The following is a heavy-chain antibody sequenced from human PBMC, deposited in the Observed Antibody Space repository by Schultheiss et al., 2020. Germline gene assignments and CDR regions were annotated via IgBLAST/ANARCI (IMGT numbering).Heavy chain of an antibody. CDR2: ISSSGSTI. V-gene: IGHV3-11*01. CDR3: ARESQGYCSGGSCYSRFGYFDY. CDR1: GFTFSDYY. J-gene: IGHJ4*02. Sequence: GGSLRLSCAASGFTFSDYYMSWIRQAPGKGLEWVSYISSSGSTIYYADSVKGRFTISRDNAKNSLYLQMNSLRAEDTAVYYCARESQGYCSGGSCYSRFGYFDYWGQGTLVTVSS. D-gene: IGHD2-15*01.